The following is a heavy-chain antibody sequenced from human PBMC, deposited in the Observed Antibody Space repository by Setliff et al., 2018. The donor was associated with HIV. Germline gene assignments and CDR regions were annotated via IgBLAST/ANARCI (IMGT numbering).Heavy chain of an antibody. CDR1: GDKFTNYW. CDR2: IYPSDPDT. D-gene: IGHD3-9*01. CDR3: AKGGGLNFRYHDWFVKI. Sequence: GESLTISCKDSGDKFTNYWLGWVRQMPGKGLEWIGVIYPSDPDTRYSPSFKGQVTISADRSINTAYLQWSSLRDSDTAMYYCAKGGGLNFRYHDWFVKIWGQGTLVTVSS. J-gene: IGHJ4*03. V-gene: IGHV5-51*01.